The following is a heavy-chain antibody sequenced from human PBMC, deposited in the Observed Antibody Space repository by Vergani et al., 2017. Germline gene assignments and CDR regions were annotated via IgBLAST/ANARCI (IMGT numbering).Heavy chain of an antibody. J-gene: IGHJ4*02. CDR3: VKDAGSYENFFDA. Sequence: EVQLLESGGSLKQPGGSVRLSCAASGFTFSTYAMHWVRQAPGKGLEWVSALTGGGGSTYYADSFKGRFIISRDNSRDTLYLQMNRLRPEDTGTYYCVKDAGSYENFFDAWGQGTLVTVSS. CDR1: GFTFSTYA. CDR2: LTGGGGST. D-gene: IGHD1-26*01. V-gene: IGHV3-23*01.